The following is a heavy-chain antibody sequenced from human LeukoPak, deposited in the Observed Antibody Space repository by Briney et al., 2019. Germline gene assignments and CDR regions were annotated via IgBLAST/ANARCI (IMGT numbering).Heavy chain of an antibody. Sequence: SETLSLTCAISGASISSTNWWIWVRQPPGKGLEWIGEIYHSGSTNYNPSLKSRVTISVDKSKNQFSLKLSSVTAADTAVYYCASRIQLWLLGAFDIWGQGTMVTVSS. D-gene: IGHD5-18*01. V-gene: IGHV4-4*02. CDR1: GASISSTNW. J-gene: IGHJ3*02. CDR3: ASRIQLWLLGAFDI. CDR2: IYHSGST.